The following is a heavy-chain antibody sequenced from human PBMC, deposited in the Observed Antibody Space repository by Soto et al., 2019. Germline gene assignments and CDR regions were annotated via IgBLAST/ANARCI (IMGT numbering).Heavy chain of an antibody. J-gene: IGHJ4*02. Sequence: GGSLRLSCVVSVFPFGANAMSWVRQAPGKGLEWVSGLSNTGRRTYYADSVKGRFTISRDNSENTVYLQMNSLRVEDTAVYYCATEMGASRGPFDNWGQGTLVTVSS. D-gene: IGHD3-10*01. V-gene: IGHV3-23*01. CDR1: VFPFGANA. CDR2: LSNTGRRT. CDR3: ATEMGASRGPFDN.